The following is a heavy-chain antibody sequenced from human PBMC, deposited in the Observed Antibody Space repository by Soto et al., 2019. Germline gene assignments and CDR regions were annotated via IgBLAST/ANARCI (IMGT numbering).Heavy chain of an antibody. J-gene: IGHJ4*02. V-gene: IGHV4-34*01. CDR1: GGSFSGYY. CDR2: LNHSGST. CDR3: ERVEDHHSDGKLDY. D-gene: IGHD2-21*01. Sequence: QVQLQQWGAGLLKPSETLSLTCAVYGGSFSGYYWSWIRQPPGKGLEWIGELNHSGSTNYNPSLKSRATIALDTPKNQFSLKLSSVTAADTAVYYCERVEDHHSDGKLDYWGQGTLVTLSS.